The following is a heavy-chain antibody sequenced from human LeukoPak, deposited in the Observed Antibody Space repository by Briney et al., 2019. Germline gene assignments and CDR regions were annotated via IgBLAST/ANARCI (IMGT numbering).Heavy chain of an antibody. CDR1: GGSISSSSYY. V-gene: IGHV4-39*01. CDR3: ARSSVGAPPDY. Sequence: SETLSLTCTVSGGSISSSSYYWGWIRQPPGKGLEWIGSISYSGTTYYNPSLKSRVTISVDTSKNQFSLKLTSVTAADTAVYYCARSSVGAPPDYWGQGTLVTVSP. D-gene: IGHD1-26*01. J-gene: IGHJ4*02. CDR2: ISYSGTT.